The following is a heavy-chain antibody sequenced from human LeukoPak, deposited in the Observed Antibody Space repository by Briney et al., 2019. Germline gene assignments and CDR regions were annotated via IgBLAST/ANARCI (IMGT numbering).Heavy chain of an antibody. D-gene: IGHD2-2*01. CDR3: AKAVVIVPTATPFDY. V-gene: IGHV3-23*01. CDR1: GFSFSNYA. J-gene: IGHJ4*02. CDR2: ISGRGANT. Sequence: TGGSLRLSCAASGFSFSNYAMSWVRQAPGKGLEWVSAISGRGANTYYADSVKGRFTISRDNSKNTLYMQMNSLGAEDTAVYYCAKAVVIVPTATPFDYWGQGTLVTVSS.